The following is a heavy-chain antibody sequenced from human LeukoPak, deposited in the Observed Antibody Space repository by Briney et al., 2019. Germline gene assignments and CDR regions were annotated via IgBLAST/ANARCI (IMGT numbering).Heavy chain of an antibody. V-gene: IGHV3-23*01. CDR1: GFTFSSYA. D-gene: IGHD3-22*01. J-gene: IGHJ3*02. Sequence: PGGALRLSCAASGFTFSSYAMSWVRQAPGKGLEGVSAISGSGGSTYYADSVKGRFTISRDNYKNTLSLQMNSLRAENTAVYYCAKSSYDSSGYYTGYDAFDIWGQGTMVTVSS. CDR2: ISGSGGST. CDR3: AKSSYDSSGYYTGYDAFDI.